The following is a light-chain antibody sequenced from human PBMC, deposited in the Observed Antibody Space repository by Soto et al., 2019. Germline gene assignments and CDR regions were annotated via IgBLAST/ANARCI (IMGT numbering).Light chain of an antibody. CDR1: QSVSSNY. Sequence: EIVLTQSPGTLSLSPGEKATLSCRARQSVSSNYLAWYQQKPGQAPRLLIYGASSRATGIPDRFSGSGSGTDFTLSISRLEPEDFAVYYCQQYGSSPLTFGGGTKV. V-gene: IGKV3-20*01. CDR3: QQYGSSPLT. J-gene: IGKJ4*01. CDR2: GAS.